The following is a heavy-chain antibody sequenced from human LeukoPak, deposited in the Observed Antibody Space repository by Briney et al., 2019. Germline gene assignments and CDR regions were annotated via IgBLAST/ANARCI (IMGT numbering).Heavy chain of an antibody. Sequence: GGSLRLSCAASGFTFDDYAMHWVRQAPGKGLEWVSGISWNSGSIGYADSVKGRFTISRDNAKKSLYMQMNSLRGEDTALYYCAKETRNGYSSSWYRHYGMDVWGQGTTVTVSS. D-gene: IGHD6-13*01. V-gene: IGHV3-9*01. CDR3: AKETRNGYSSSWYRHYGMDV. CDR2: ISWNSGSI. J-gene: IGHJ6*02. CDR1: GFTFDDYA.